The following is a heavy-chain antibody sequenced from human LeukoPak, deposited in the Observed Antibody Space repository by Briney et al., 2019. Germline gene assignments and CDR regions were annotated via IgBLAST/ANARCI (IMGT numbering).Heavy chain of an antibody. D-gene: IGHD2-15*01. V-gene: IGHV3-53*01. CDR3: ARVQGGYCSGGSCYPRPYFDY. J-gene: IGHJ4*02. CDR2: IYSGGNT. Sequence: PGGSLRLSCAASGLTVSSNYMSWVRQAPGKGLEWVSVIYSGGNTYYADSVKGRFTISRDNSKNTLYLQMNSLRAEDAAVYYCARVQGGYCSGGSCYPRPYFDYWGQGTLVTVSS. CDR1: GLTVSSNY.